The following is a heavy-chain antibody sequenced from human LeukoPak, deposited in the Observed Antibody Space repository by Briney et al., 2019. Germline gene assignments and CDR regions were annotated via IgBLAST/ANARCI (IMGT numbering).Heavy chain of an antibody. Sequence: SETLSLTCSVSGGSLSGYYWSWIRQPAGKGQEWIGRIYTSGSTNYSPSLQSRVTMSVDTSKNQFSLKLSSVTAADTAVYYCARDRISAVADAFDIWGQGTMVTVSS. CDR2: IYTSGST. CDR1: GGSLSGYY. D-gene: IGHD2/OR15-2a*01. V-gene: IGHV4-4*07. CDR3: ARDRISAVADAFDI. J-gene: IGHJ3*02.